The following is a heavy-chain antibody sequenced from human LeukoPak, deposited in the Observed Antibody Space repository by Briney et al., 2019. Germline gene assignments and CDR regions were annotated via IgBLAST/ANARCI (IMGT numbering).Heavy chain of an antibody. CDR2: ISSSGSST. D-gene: IGHD3-22*01. J-gene: IGHJ4*02. CDR1: GLTFNSYA. V-gene: IGHV3-23*01. Sequence: GGSLRLSCAASGLTFNSYAMSWVRQAPGKGLGWVSAISSSGSSTYYVDSVKGRFTISRDNSKNTLYLQMNSLSAEDTAVYYCAKHSGTERPQSMIIVVTGRYYFDCWGQGTLVTVSS. CDR3: AKHSGTERPQSMIIVVTGRYYFDC.